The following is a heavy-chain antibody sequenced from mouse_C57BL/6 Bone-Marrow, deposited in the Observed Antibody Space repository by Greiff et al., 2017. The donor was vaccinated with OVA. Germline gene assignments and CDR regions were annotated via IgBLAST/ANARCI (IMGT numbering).Heavy chain of an antibody. V-gene: IGHV1-81*01. J-gene: IGHJ1*03. CDR2: IYPRSGNT. CDR1: GYTFTSYG. CDR3: ANYGSSWGYFDV. Sequence: VQLQQSGAELARPGASVKLSCKASGYTFTSYGISWVKQRTGQGLEWIGEIYPRSGNTYYNEKFKGKATLTADKSSSTAYMELRSLTSEDSAVYFCANYGSSWGYFDVWGTGTTVTVSS. D-gene: IGHD1-1*01.